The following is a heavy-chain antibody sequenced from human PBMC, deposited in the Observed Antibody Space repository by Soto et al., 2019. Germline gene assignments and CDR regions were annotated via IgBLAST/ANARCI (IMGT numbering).Heavy chain of an antibody. CDR2: ISSSSSYI. CDR3: ATENPVYCSRNSCYVFGDAFDI. Sequence: GGSLRLSCAASGFTFSSYSMNWVRQAPGKGLEWVSSISSSSSYIYYADSVKGRFTISRDNAKNSLYLQMNSLRAEETAVYYCATENPVYCSRNSCYVFGDAFDIWGQGKMVTVS. J-gene: IGHJ3*02. CDR1: GFTFSSYS. V-gene: IGHV3-21*01. D-gene: IGHD2-2*01.